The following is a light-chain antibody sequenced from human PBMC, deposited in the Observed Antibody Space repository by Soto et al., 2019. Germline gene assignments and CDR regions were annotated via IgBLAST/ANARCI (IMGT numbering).Light chain of an antibody. CDR2: LGS. Sequence: DIVMTQSPLSLPVTPGEPASISCRSSQSLLHSNGYNYLDWYLQKPGQSPQLLIYLGSNRASGVPGRFSGSGSGTDFTLKISRVEAEDVGVYYCMQALQTPFFGPG. CDR3: MQALQTPF. V-gene: IGKV2-28*01. J-gene: IGKJ3*01. CDR1: QSLLHSNGYNY.